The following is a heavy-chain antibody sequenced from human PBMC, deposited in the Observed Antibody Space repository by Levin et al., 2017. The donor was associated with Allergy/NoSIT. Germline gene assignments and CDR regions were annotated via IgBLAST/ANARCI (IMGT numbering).Heavy chain of an antibody. J-gene: IGHJ3*02. CDR1: GGSISSGSYY. Sequence: SQTLSLTCTVSGGSISSGSYYWSWIRQPAGKGLEWIGRIYTSGSTNYNPSLKSRVTISVDTSKNQFSLKLSSVTAADTAVYYCARDTVLRYFDWFHADAFDIWGQGTMVTVSS. D-gene: IGHD3-9*01. CDR3: ARDTVLRYFDWFHADAFDI. V-gene: IGHV4-61*02. CDR2: IYTSGST.